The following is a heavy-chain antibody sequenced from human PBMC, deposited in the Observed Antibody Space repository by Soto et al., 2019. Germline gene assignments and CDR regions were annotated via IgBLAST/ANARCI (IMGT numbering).Heavy chain of an antibody. D-gene: IGHD2-21*02. CDR1: GASISRYY. J-gene: IGHJ6*02. CDR2: LYNTGST. CDR3: ARDLWRYCGVHCYPLDI. Sequence: QVRLQESGPGLVKPSETLSLTCTVSGASISRYYWSWIRQSPGKGLEWIGYLYNTGSTIYNPSLTFRGTISVAASKNQLSLTLNSVTAAYTAVYYCARDLWRYCGVHCYPLDIWGQGTTVTVSS. V-gene: IGHV4-59*01.